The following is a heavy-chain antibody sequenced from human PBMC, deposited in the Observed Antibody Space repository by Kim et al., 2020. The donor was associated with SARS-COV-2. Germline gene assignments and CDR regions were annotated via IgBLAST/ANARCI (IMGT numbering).Heavy chain of an antibody. J-gene: IGHJ3*02. CDR3: AKGLLKWEQDAFDI. CDR1: GFTFSSYA. D-gene: IGHD1-26*01. V-gene: IGHV3-23*03. Sequence: GGSLRLSCAASGFTFSSYAMSWVRQAPGKGLEWVSVIYSGGSSTYYADSVKGRFTISRDNSKNTLYLQMNSLRAEDTAVYYCAKGLLKWEQDAFDIWGQGTMVTVSS. CDR2: IYSGGSST.